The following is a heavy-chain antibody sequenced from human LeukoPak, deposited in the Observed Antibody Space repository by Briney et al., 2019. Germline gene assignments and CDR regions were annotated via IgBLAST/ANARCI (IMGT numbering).Heavy chain of an antibody. CDR1: GDSVSSNSAA. Sequence: SQTLSLTCAISGDSVSSNSAAWNWIRQSPSRGLEWLGRTYYRSKWYNDYAVSVKSRITINPDTSKNQFSLQLNSVTPEDTAVYYCARDLFSSSGWYSSSSGEAYYCYYGMDVWGQGTTVTVSS. CDR2: TYYRSKWYN. V-gene: IGHV6-1*01. J-gene: IGHJ6*02. CDR3: ARDLFSSSGWYSSSSGEAYYCYYGMDV. D-gene: IGHD6-19*01.